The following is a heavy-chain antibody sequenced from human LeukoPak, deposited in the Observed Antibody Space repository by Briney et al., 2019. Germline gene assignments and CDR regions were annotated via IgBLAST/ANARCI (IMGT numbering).Heavy chain of an antibody. D-gene: IGHD5-24*01. V-gene: IGHV4-39*01. CDR3: ARPKYNAFGGLDF. J-gene: IGHJ4*02. CDR2: VYYSGST. CDR1: GGSISSSSYY. Sequence: PSETLSLTCTVSGGSISSSSYYWGWIRQPPGRGLEWIGSVYYSGSTFYNPSLKSRVTISVDTSKNQFSLKLSSVTAVDTAVYYCARPKYNAFGGLDFWGQGNLVTVSS.